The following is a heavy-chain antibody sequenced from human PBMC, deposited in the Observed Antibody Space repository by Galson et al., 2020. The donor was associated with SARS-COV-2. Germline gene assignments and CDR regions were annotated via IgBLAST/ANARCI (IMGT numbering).Heavy chain of an antibody. D-gene: IGHD3-16*01. CDR1: GFTFSNAW. J-gene: IGHJ6*02. Sequence: GESLKISCAASGFTFSNAWMSWVRQAPGKGLEWVGRIKRKSDGGTTYYAAPVKGRFTISRDDSKNTLYLQINSLKTEDTAVYYCATDPNWGSYGMDVWGQGTTVTVSS. CDR2: IKRKSDGGTT. CDR3: ATDPNWGSYGMDV. V-gene: IGHV3-15*01.